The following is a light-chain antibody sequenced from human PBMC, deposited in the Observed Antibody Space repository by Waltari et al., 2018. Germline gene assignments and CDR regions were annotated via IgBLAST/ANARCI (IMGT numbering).Light chain of an antibody. CDR3: QQYYSFPLT. Sequence: DIVMTQSPDSLTVSLGERATIHCKSSQSVLLSFDYKNYLAWYQQLPGQPPKLLIYWASTRESGVPDRVSGSGSGTDFTLTISSLQAEDVAVYYCQQYYSFPLTFGGGTKVEIK. J-gene: IGKJ4*01. CDR1: QSVLLSFDYKNY. V-gene: IGKV4-1*01. CDR2: WAS.